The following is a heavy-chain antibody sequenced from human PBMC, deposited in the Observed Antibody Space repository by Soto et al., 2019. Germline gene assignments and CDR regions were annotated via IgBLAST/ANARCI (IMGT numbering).Heavy chain of an antibody. CDR3: AKVLTGYYYYFEY. V-gene: IGHV3-23*01. CDR2: VGGSGENT. CDR1: GFTFRSYA. J-gene: IGHJ4*02. Sequence: PVGSLRLSCAASGFTFRSYAMIWVRQAPGKGLEWVSGVGGSGENTYYADSVKGRFTISRDNSKNTVYLQISSLRAEDTAVYYCAKVLTGYYYYFEYWGQGTLVTVSS. D-gene: IGHD3-9*01.